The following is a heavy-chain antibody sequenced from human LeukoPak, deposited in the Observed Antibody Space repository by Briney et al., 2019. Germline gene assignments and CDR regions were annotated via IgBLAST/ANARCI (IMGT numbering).Heavy chain of an antibody. CDR2: ISSSGITI. V-gene: IGHV3-11*01. Sequence: GGSLRLSCAASGFTFSDYYMTWIRQAPGKGLEWVSYISSSGITIYYADSVKGRFTISRDNAKNSLYLQMNSLRAEDTALYYCAREGRTTVTTPRGLDYYYYYMDVWGKGTTVTVSS. CDR1: GFTFSDYY. D-gene: IGHD4-17*01. CDR3: AREGRTTVTTPRGLDYYYYYMDV. J-gene: IGHJ6*03.